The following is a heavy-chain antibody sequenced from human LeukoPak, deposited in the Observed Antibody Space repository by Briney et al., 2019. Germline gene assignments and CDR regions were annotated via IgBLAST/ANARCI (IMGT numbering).Heavy chain of an antibody. D-gene: IGHD6-13*01. Sequence: SETVSLTCAVYGGSFSGYYWSWIRQPPGKGLEWIGEINHSGSTNYNPSLKSRVTISVDTSKNQFSLRLSSVTAADTAVYYCARGGLAYSSSPDAFDIWGQGTMVTVSS. CDR3: ARGGLAYSSSPDAFDI. CDR2: INHSGST. J-gene: IGHJ3*02. CDR1: GGSFSGYY. V-gene: IGHV4-34*01.